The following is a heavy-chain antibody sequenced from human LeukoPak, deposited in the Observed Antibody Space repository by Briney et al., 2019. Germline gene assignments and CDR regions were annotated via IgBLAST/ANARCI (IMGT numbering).Heavy chain of an antibody. J-gene: IGHJ4*02. D-gene: IGHD3-10*01. CDR2: IHTSGTT. V-gene: IGHV4-61*02. CDR3: ARGNMVRGPYDY. Sequence: SQTLSLTCTVSGGAISSGSHYWNWIRQSAGKGLEWIGRIHTSGTTNSNPSLKSRVTISVDTSKNQFSLKLSSVTAADTAVYYCARGNMVRGPYDYWGQGTLVTVSS. CDR1: GGAISSGSHY.